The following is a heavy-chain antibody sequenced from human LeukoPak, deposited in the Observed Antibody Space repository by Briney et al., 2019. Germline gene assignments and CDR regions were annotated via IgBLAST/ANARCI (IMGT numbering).Heavy chain of an antibody. CDR1: GFTVSSNY. V-gene: IGHV3-21*01. J-gene: IGHJ4*02. D-gene: IGHD3-22*01. Sequence: GGSLRLSCAASGFTVSSNYMSWVRQAPGKGLEWVSSISSSSSYIYYADSVKGRFTISRDNAKNSLYLQMNSLRAEDTAVYYCARERLYYDSSGTMYYFDYWGQGTLVTVSS. CDR3: ARERLYYDSSGTMYYFDY. CDR2: ISSSSSYI.